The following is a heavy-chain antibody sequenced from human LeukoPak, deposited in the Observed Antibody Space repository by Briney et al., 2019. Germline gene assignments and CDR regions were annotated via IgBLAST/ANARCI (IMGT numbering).Heavy chain of an antibody. J-gene: IGHJ4*02. D-gene: IGHD3-9*01. Sequence: SETLSLTCTVPGGSISSLYWSWIRQPPGKGLEGIGFIYYSGSTNYKPSLKSRVTISVDTSKNQFSLKLSSVTAADTAVYYCARGFHRLTGIYYFDYWGQGTLVTVSS. CDR2: IYYSGST. CDR1: GGSISSLY. V-gene: IGHV4-59*01. CDR3: ARGFHRLTGIYYFDY.